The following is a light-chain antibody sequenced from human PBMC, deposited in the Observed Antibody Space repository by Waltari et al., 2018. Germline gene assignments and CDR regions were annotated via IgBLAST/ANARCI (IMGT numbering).Light chain of an antibody. V-gene: IGKV3-15*01. CDR3: QQYNNWPPGT. Sequence: EIVVTQSPATLSMSPGERATLSCRTSQTIGTSLAWYQQRPGQAPRLLIYRTSTRATGIPDRFSGSGSESEFTLTISSLQSEDVAVYYCQQYNNWPPGTFGQGPRWKS. CDR1: QTIGTS. CDR2: RTS. J-gene: IGKJ1*01.